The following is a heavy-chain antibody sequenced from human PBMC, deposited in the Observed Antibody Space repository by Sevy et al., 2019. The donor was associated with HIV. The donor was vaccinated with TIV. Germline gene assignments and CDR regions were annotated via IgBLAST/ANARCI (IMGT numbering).Heavy chain of an antibody. CDR2: IFSGGGT. D-gene: IGHD3-22*01. V-gene: IGHV3-53*01. Sequence: GGSLRLSCAASGFTVSSNYMSWVRQAPGKGLEWVSIIFSGGGTYYADSVQGRFTNSRDNSKNMVYLQMNSLRAEDTAVFYCARGATFYSDSSGRVLSVLGAFDIWGRGTMVTVSS. CDR1: GFTVSSNY. CDR3: ARGATFYSDSSGRVLSVLGAFDI. J-gene: IGHJ3*02.